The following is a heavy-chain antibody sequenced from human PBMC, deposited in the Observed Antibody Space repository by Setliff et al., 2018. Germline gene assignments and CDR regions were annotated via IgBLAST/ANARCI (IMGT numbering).Heavy chain of an antibody. D-gene: IGHD3-10*01. Sequence: SETLSLTCTASSGSINSYYWSWVRQSPGKGLEWIGFVHFGGDTNYNPSLKSRVTMSADTSNNQFSLNLRSVTAADTAVYFCARQPSSGAYYNPRPYYFDSWGQGTLVTVSS. J-gene: IGHJ4*02. CDR1: SGSINSYY. V-gene: IGHV4-59*01. CDR2: VHFGGDT. CDR3: ARQPSSGAYYNPRPYYFDS.